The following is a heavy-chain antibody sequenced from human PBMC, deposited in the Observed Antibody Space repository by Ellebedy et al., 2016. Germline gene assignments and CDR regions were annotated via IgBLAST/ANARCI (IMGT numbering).Heavy chain of an antibody. D-gene: IGHD3-16*02. CDR2: ISSSSYT. CDR1: GFTFSDYY. J-gene: IGHJ4*02. CDR3: AGGVITPYYFDY. V-gene: IGHV3-11*03. Sequence: GGSLRLSXAASGFTFSDYYMSWIRQAPGKGLEWVSYISSSSYTNYADSVKGRFTISRDNAKNSLYLQMNSLRAEDTAVYYCAGGVITPYYFDYWGQGTLVTVSS.